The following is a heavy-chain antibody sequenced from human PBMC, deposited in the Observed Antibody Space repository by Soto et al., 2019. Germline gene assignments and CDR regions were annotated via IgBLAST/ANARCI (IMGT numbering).Heavy chain of an antibody. CDR2: MNPNSGNT. Sequence: QVQLVQSGAEVKKPGASVKVSCKASGYTFTSYDINWVRQATGQGLEWMGWMNPNSGNTGYAQKFQGRVTKTRNTSKSTAYMELSSLRSEDTAVFYCARGTSGAMRHYYYYGMDVWGQGTTVTVSS. D-gene: IGHD3-16*01. V-gene: IGHV1-8*01. CDR3: ARGTSGAMRHYYYYGMDV. CDR1: GYTFTSYD. J-gene: IGHJ6*02.